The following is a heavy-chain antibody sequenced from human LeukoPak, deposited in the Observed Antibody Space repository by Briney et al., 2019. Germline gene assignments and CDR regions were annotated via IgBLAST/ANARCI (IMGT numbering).Heavy chain of an antibody. CDR3: SRGWGRIWFGELGNWFDP. CDR1: GGSFSGYY. CDR2: INHSGST. Sequence: SETLSLTCAVYGGSFSGYYWSWIRQPPGKGLEWIGEINHSGSTNYNPSLKSRVTISVDTSKNQISLKLSSVTAADTAVYYCSRGWGRIWFGELGNWFDPWGQGTLVTVSS. D-gene: IGHD3-10*01. V-gene: IGHV4-34*01. J-gene: IGHJ5*02.